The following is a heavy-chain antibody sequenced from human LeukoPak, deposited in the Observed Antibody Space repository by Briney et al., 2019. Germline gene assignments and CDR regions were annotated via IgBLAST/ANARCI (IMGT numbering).Heavy chain of an antibody. CDR2: MNPNSGNT. D-gene: IGHD6-19*01. CDR1: GYTFTSYD. Sequence: ASVKVSCKASGYTFTSYDINWVRQATGQGLEWMGWMNPNSGNTGYAQKFQGRVTMTRDMSTSTVYMELSSLRSEDTAVYYCARDSSGWSYVDYWGQGTLVTVSS. J-gene: IGHJ4*02. CDR3: ARDSSGWSYVDY. V-gene: IGHV1-8*02.